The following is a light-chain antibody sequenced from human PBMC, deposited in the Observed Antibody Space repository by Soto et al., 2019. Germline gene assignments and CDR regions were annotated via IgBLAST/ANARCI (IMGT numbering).Light chain of an antibody. CDR2: TAS. CDR1: QDIRDF. V-gene: IGKV1-27*01. Sequence: DIQMTQSPSSLSASVGDRVTITCRASQDIRDFLAWYQQKPGKVPKFLIYTASILHSGVPSRFSGSGSGTDCTLTVTSLQPEEVTTYYCQKYDRAPLTFGGGTKVDIK. CDR3: QKYDRAPLT. J-gene: IGKJ4*01.